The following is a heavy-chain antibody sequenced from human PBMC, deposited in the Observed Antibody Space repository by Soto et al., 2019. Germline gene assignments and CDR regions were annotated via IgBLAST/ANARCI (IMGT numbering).Heavy chain of an antibody. V-gene: IGHV3-23*01. Sequence: HPGGSLRLSCAASGFTFSSYAMSWVRQAPGKGLEWVSAISGSGGSTYYADSVKGRFTISRDNSKNTLYLQMNSLRAEDTAVYYCAKDGYYDSSGYYGMDKVSGMGVWGQGTTVTVSS. CDR1: GFTFSSYA. D-gene: IGHD3-22*01. CDR3: AKDGYYDSSGYYGMDKVSGMGV. J-gene: IGHJ6*02. CDR2: ISGSGGST.